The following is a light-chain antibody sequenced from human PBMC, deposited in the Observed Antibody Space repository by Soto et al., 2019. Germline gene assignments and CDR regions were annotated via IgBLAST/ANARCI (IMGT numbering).Light chain of an antibody. J-gene: IGKJ4*01. CDR3: QQFSSYPLT. V-gene: IGKV3-20*01. Sequence: EFVLTQSACTLSLSAGERATLSWGASQTVRNNYLAWYQQKPGQAPRLLIYDASSRATGIPDRFSGGGYGTDFNLTISRLETEDFAVYYCQQFSSYPLTFGGGTKVDIK. CDR1: QTVRNNY. CDR2: DAS.